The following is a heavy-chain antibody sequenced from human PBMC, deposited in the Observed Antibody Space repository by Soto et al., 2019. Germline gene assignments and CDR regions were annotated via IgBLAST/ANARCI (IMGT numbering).Heavy chain of an antibody. CDR3: AREASYYGAAPWFFDL. J-gene: IGHJ2*01. CDR1: GYTFTSYG. D-gene: IGHD4-17*01. V-gene: IGHV1-18*01. CDR2: ISAYNGNT. Sequence: ASVKVACKASGYTFTSYGISWVRQAPGEGLEWMGWISAYNGNTNYAQKLQGRVTMTTDTSTSTAYMELRSLRSDDTAVYYCAREASYYGAAPWFFDLWGRRTLVTVSS.